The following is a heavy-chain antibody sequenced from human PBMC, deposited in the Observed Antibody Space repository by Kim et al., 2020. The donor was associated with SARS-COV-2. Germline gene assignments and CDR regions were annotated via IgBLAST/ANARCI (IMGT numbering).Heavy chain of an antibody. V-gene: IGHV4-38-2*02. CDR2: IYHSGST. CDR1: GYSISSGYY. Sequence: SETLSLTCTVSGYSISSGYYWGWIRQPPGKGLEWIGSIYHSGSTYYNPSLKSRVTISVDMSKNQFSLKLSSVTAADTAVYYCARDGDDYSHYYYGMDVWGQGTTVTVSS. D-gene: IGHD2-15*01. CDR3: ARDGDDYSHYYYGMDV. J-gene: IGHJ6*02.